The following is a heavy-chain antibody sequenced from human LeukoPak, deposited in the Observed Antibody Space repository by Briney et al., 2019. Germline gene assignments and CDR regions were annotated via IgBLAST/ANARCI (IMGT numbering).Heavy chain of an antibody. CDR2: ISAYNGNT. Sequence: ASVKVSCKASGYTFTSYGISWVRQAPGQGLEWMGWISAYNGNTNYAQKLQGRVTMTKDTSTSTAYMELRSLRSDDTAVYYCARDQYYYDSSGYYGGDYWGQGTLVTVSS. CDR3: ARDQYYYDSSGYYGGDY. V-gene: IGHV1-18*01. CDR1: GYTFTSYG. J-gene: IGHJ4*02. D-gene: IGHD3-22*01.